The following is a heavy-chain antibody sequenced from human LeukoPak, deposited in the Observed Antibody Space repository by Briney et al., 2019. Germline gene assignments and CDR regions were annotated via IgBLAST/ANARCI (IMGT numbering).Heavy chain of an antibody. J-gene: IGHJ4*02. D-gene: IGHD3-9*01. CDR1: GFTVSANY. V-gene: IGHV3-53*01. Sequence: GGSLRLSCAASGFTVSANYMSWVRQAPGKGLEWVSTIYSGGTTYYADSVKGRFTISRDNSKDTLYLQMNSLRAEDTAVYYCAGGGSRYFFDHWGQGTLVTVSP. CDR3: AGGGSRYFFDH. CDR2: IYSGGTT.